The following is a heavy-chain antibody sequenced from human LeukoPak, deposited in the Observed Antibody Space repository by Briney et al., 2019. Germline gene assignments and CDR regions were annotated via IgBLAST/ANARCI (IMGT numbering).Heavy chain of an antibody. CDR1: GGSFCGYY. CDR3: ARGGVGRAGN. CDR2: INHSGSS. V-gene: IGHV4-34*01. J-gene: IGHJ4*02. Sequence: SETLSLTCAVYGGSFCGYYWSWIRQPPGKGLEWIGEINHSGSSNYNPSLKSRVTISVDTSKNQFSLKLSSVTAADTAVYYCARGGVGRAGNWGQGKLVTVSS. D-gene: IGHD2-15*01.